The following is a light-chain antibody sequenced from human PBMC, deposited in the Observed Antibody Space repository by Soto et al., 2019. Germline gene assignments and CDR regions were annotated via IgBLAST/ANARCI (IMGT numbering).Light chain of an antibody. Sequence: QYALTQPPSASGSPGQSVTISCTGTSSDVGAYKYVSWYQQYPGKAPKLMIYEVTKRPSGVPDRFSGSKSGNTASLTVSGLQAEDVADYYCTSYVGNDIWVFGGGTKLTVL. CDR1: SSDVGAYKY. J-gene: IGLJ3*02. CDR3: TSYVGNDIWV. V-gene: IGLV2-8*01. CDR2: EVT.